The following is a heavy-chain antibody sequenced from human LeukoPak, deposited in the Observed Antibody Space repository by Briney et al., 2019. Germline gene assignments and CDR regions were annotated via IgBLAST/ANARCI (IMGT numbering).Heavy chain of an antibody. CDR1: GGSISSSNW. J-gene: IGHJ3*02. CDR2: IYYRGST. V-gene: IGHV4-4*02. CDR3: ARVDTGLGVVGATLGAFDI. D-gene: IGHD1-26*01. Sequence: SGTLSLTCAVSGGSISSSNWWSWVRQPPGKGLEWIGYIYYRGSTNYTPCLKSRVTISVDTSKNQFTLKLSSVTAADTAVYYCARVDTGLGVVGATLGAFDIWGQGTMVTVSS.